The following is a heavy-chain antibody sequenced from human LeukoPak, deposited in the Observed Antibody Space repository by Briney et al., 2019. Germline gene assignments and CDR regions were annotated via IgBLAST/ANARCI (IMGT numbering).Heavy chain of an antibody. V-gene: IGHV4-4*07. J-gene: IGHJ3*02. D-gene: IGHD3-9*01. CDR3: AREPLRYFDWFPFDI. CDR1: GGSISSCY. CDR2: IYTSGST. Sequence: SETLSLTCTVSGGSISSCYWSWSRQPAGKGLEWIGRIYTSGSTNYNPSLKSRVTMSVDTSKNQFSLKLSSVTAADTAVYYCAREPLRYFDWFPFDIWGQGTMVTVSS.